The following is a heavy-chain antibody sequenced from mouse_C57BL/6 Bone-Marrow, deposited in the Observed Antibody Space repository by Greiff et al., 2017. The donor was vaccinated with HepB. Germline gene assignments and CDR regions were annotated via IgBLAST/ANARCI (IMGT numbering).Heavy chain of an antibody. Sequence: EVKLQESGGDLVKPGGSLKLSCAASGFTFSSYGMSWVRQTPDKRLEWVATISSGGSYTYYPDSVKGRFTISRDNAKNTLYLQMSSLKSEDTAMYYCARVDDYPDYWGQGTTLTVSS. J-gene: IGHJ2*01. CDR2: ISSGGSYT. CDR3: ARVDDYPDY. D-gene: IGHD2-4*01. V-gene: IGHV5-6*01. CDR1: GFTFSSYG.